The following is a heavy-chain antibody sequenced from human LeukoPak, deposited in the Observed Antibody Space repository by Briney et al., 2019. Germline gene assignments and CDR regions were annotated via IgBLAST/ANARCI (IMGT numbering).Heavy chain of an antibody. CDR1: GYTFTSYA. D-gene: IGHD6-19*01. V-gene: IGHV1-18*01. CDR2: ISAYNGNT. J-gene: IGHJ4*02. Sequence: ASVKVSCKASGYTFTSYAISWVRQAPGQGLEWMGWISAYNGNTNYAQKLQGRVTMTTDTSTSTAYMELRSLRSDDTAVYYCARVPSGGWYNFPWADPGTLLDYWGQGTLVTVSS. CDR3: ARVPSGGWYNFPWADPGTLLDY.